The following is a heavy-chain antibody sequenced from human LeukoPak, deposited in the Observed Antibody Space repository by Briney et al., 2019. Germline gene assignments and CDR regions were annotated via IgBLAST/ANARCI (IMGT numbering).Heavy chain of an antibody. CDR1: GFTFSSYW. V-gene: IGHV3-74*01. D-gene: IGHD4-17*01. CDR2: INGAGSSI. CDR3: ARGGDYKNDY. J-gene: IGHJ4*02. Sequence: GGSLRLSCAASGFTFSSYWMHWVRQTPGKGLVWVSRINGAGSSISYADSVKGRVTIPRDNAKNTLYLQMNNLRAEDTAVYYCARGGDYKNDYWGQGTLVTVSS.